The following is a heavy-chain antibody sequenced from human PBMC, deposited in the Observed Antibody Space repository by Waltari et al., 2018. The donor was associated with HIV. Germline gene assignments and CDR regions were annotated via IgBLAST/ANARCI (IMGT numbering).Heavy chain of an antibody. V-gene: IGHV3-30*02. CDR2: ILNDESNK. D-gene: IGHD1-1*01. Sequence: QVQLVESEGGVVQPGGSLRLSCAASGFTFNKFGIHWFRQATGKGLECVAKILNDESNKKYGASVKGRFTISRDNSKNTVQLEMKSLRVEDTAVYYCAKDNGFGTYYYYYGMDVWGQGTAVTVSS. CDR1: GFTFNKFG. CDR3: AKDNGFGTYYYYYGMDV. J-gene: IGHJ6*02.